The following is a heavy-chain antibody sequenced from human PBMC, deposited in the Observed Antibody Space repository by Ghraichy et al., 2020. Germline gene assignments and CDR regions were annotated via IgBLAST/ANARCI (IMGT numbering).Heavy chain of an antibody. J-gene: IGHJ4*02. V-gene: IGHV1-2*04. Sequence: ASVKVSCKASGYTFTGYYMHWVRQAPGQGLEWMGWINPNSGGTNYAQKFQGWVTMTRDTSISTAYMELSRLRSDDTAVYYCARGNVVSHYYDSSGTLFYWGQGTLVTVSS. CDR3: ARGNVVSHYYDSSGTLFY. CDR1: GYTFTGYY. D-gene: IGHD3-22*01. CDR2: INPNSGGT.